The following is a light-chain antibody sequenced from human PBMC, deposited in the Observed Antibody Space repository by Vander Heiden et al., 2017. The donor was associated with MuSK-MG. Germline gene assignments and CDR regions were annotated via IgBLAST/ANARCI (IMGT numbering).Light chain of an antibody. CDR2: GAS. J-gene: IGKJ1*01. Sequence: IVMTQSPAPLSVSPGERATLSCSASQSVSSNLAWYQQKPGQAPRLLIYGASTRATGIPARLSGSGSWTEFTLTIISLLSEDFAVYYCRQDNNWPPTFGQGTKVEIK. CDR3: RQDNNWPPT. V-gene: IGKV3-15*01. CDR1: QSVSSN.